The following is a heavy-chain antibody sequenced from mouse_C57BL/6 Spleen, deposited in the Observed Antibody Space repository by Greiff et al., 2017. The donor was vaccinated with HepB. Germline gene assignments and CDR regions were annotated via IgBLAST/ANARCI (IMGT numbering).Heavy chain of an antibody. J-gene: IGHJ3*01. CDR1: GYTFTDYE. Sequence: QVQLKQSGAELVRPGASVTLSCKASGYTFTDYEMHWVKQTPVHGLEWIGAIDPETGGTAYNQKFKGKAILTADKSSSTAYMELRSLTSEDSAVYYCTRWLLPGFAYWGQGTLVTVSA. V-gene: IGHV1-15*01. D-gene: IGHD2-3*01. CDR3: TRWLLPGFAY. CDR2: IDPETGGT.